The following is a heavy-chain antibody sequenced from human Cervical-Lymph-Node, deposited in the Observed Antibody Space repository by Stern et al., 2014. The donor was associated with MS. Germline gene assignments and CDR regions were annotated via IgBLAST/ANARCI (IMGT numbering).Heavy chain of an antibody. D-gene: IGHD1-20*01. V-gene: IGHV3-11*01. J-gene: IGHJ6*02. Sequence: VQLVQSGGGLVKPGGSLRLSCAASGFTFSDYYMSWIRQAPGKGLEWVSYISSSGSTIYYADSVKGRFTISRDNAKNSLYLQMNSLRAEDTAVYYCARDAYNWNDVHYYGMDVWGQGTTVTVSS. CDR2: ISSSGSTI. CDR3: ARDAYNWNDVHYYGMDV. CDR1: GFTFSDYY.